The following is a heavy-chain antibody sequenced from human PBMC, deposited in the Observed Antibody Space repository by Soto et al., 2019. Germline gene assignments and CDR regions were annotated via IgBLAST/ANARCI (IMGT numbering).Heavy chain of an antibody. CDR1: GASITTTGYY. Sequence: SETLSLTCTVSGASITTTGYYWGWIRQPPGKGLEWIGSIYYTGSTYYNTSLKSRVTISVDASKIQFSLKLTSVTAADTAVYYCARRYIDGYFDPWGRGTLVTVSS. V-gene: IGHV4-39*01. J-gene: IGHJ5*02. CDR2: IYYTGST. D-gene: IGHD5-18*01. CDR3: ARRYIDGYFDP.